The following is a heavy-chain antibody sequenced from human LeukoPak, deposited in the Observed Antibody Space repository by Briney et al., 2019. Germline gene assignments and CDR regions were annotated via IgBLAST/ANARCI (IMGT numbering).Heavy chain of an antibody. V-gene: IGHV4-34*01. Sequence: PSETLSLTCAVYGGSFSGYYWSWIRQPPGKGLEWIGEINHSGSTNYNPSLKSRVTISLDTSKNQFSLKLSSVTAADTAVYYCARWAYSSSWYGVRYFDYWGQGTLVTVSS. CDR2: INHSGST. CDR3: ARWAYSSSWYGVRYFDY. D-gene: IGHD6-13*01. J-gene: IGHJ4*02. CDR1: GGSFSGYY.